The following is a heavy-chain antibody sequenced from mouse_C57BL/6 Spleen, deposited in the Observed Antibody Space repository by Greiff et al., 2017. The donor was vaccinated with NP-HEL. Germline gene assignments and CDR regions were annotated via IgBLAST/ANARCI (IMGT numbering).Heavy chain of an antibody. D-gene: IGHD1-1*01. CDR1: GYTFTDHT. V-gene: IGHV1-78*01. CDR2: IYPRDGST. Sequence: VQLQQSDAELVKPGASVKISCKVSGYTFTDHTIHWMKRRPEQGLEWIGYIYPRDGSTKYNEKFKGKATLTADKSSSTAYMQLNSLTSEDSAVYFCARPYYYYGSSYGFAYWGQGTLVTVSA. J-gene: IGHJ3*01. CDR3: ARPYYYYGSSYGFAY.